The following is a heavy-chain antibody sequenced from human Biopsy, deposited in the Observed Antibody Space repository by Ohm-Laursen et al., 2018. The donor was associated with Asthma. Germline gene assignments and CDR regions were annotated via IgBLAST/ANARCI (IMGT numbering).Heavy chain of an antibody. CDR3: ARAHERWTSIQDDALDI. V-gene: IGHV3-30*03. CDR1: GFTFSIYD. J-gene: IGHJ3*02. CDR2: ISYDGGNK. D-gene: IGHD4-23*01. Sequence: SLRLSCAASGFTFSIYDIHWVRQAPGKGLEWVAVISYDGGNKFYGDSVKGRFTLSRDNSRNTLYLQMNSLRVEDTAIYYCARAHERWTSIQDDALDIWGQGTMVSVSS.